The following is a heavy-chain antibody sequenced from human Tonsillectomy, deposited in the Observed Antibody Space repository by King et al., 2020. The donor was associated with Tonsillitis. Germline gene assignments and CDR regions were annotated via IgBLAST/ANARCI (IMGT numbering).Heavy chain of an antibody. CDR1: GFSFSDYY. CDR3: ASDLHFNHPEWPLHYGMDV. D-gene: IGHD1-14*01. J-gene: IGHJ6*02. V-gene: IGHV3-11*01. CDR2: ISSGGSTL. Sequence: VQLVESGGGLVKPGGSLRICCAVSGFSFSDYYMTWIRLAPGKGLEWVSYISSGGSTLHYADSVKGRFTISRDNAKNSLFLQMNSLRAEATAVYYCASDLHFNHPEWPLHYGMDVWRQGTTVTVSS.